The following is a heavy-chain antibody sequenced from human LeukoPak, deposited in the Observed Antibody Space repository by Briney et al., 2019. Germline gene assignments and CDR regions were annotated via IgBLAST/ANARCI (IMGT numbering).Heavy chain of an antibody. J-gene: IGHJ6*04. CDR2: IIPIFGTA. CDR1: GGTFSSYA. D-gene: IGHD2-15*01. Sequence: SVKVSCTASGGTFSSYAISWVRQAPGQGLEWMGGIIPIFGTANYAQKFQGRVTITADKSTSTAYMELSSLRSEDTAVYYCARGRAYCSGGSCYSGKYYYGMDVWGKGTTVTVSS. V-gene: IGHV1-69*06. CDR3: ARGRAYCSGGSCYSGKYYYGMDV.